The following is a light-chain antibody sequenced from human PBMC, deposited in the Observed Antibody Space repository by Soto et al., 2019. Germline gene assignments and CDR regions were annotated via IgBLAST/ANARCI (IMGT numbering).Light chain of an antibody. Sequence: QSALTQPASVSGSPGQSITISCTGTSSDIGSYNLVSWYQQHPGIAPKFMIYEGSKRPSGVADRFSGSKSGNAASLTISGPEAEDAADYYSCSYAGGSCWVFGGGTKLTVL. CDR1: SSDIGSYNL. CDR3: CSYAGGSCWV. CDR2: EGS. J-gene: IGLJ3*02. V-gene: IGLV2-23*01.